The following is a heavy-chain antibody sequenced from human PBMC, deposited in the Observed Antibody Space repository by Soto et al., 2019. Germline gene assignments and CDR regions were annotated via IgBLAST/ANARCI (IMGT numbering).Heavy chain of an antibody. V-gene: IGHV1-69*13. D-gene: IGHD2-15*01. J-gene: IGHJ6*02. Sequence: RASVKVSCKASGGTFSSYAISWVRQAPGQGLEWMGGIIPIFGTANYAQKFQGRVTITADESTSTAYMELSSLRSEDTAVYYCATVREIVVVVADRAGIEGYYYGMDVWGQGTTVTVSS. CDR2: IIPIFGTA. CDR3: ATVREIVVVVADRAGIEGYYYGMDV. CDR1: GGTFSSYA.